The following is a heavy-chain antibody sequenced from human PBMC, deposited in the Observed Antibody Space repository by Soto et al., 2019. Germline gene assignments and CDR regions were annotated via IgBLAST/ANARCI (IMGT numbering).Heavy chain of an antibody. CDR3: ARGSHRYSRIVDY. CDR2: INHSGST. J-gene: IGHJ4*02. CDR1: GGSFSGYY. D-gene: IGHD2-15*01. V-gene: IGHV4-34*01. Sequence: QVQLQQWGAGLLKPSETLSLTCAVYGGSFSGYYWSWIRQPPGKGLEWIGEINHSGSTHYNPSLKSRVTISVDTSKNQFSLKLSSVTAADTAVYYCARGSHRYSRIVDYWGQGTLVTVSS.